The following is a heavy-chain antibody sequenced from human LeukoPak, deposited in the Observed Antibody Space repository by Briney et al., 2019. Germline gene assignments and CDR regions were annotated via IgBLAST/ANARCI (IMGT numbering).Heavy chain of an antibody. J-gene: IGHJ4*02. CDR3: ARYDYVWGRYPAFDY. Sequence: GGSLRLSCAASGFTFSSYWMHWVRQAPGKGLVWVSRINSDGSSTSYADSVKGRFTISRDNAKNTLYLQMNSLRAEDTAVYYCARYDYVWGRYPAFDYWGQGTLVTVSS. CDR2: INSDGSST. CDR1: GFTFSSYW. V-gene: IGHV3-74*01. D-gene: IGHD3-16*02.